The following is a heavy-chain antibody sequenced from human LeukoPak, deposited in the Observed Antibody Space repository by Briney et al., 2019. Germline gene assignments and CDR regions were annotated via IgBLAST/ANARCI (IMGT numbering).Heavy chain of an antibody. V-gene: IGHV4-34*01. CDR3: ARGGVATIDD. CDR1: GGSFSGYY. D-gene: IGHD5-12*01. J-gene: IGHJ4*02. Sequence: SETLSLTCAVYGGSFSGYYWSWIRQPQRKGLEWIGEINHSGRTNYNTSLKSRVTISVDTSKNQFSLKLSSVTAADTAVYYCARGGVATIDDWGQGTLVTVSS. CDR2: INHSGRT.